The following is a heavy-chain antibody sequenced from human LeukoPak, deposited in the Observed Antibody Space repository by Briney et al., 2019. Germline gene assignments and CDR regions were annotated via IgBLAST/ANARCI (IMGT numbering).Heavy chain of an antibody. CDR1: GGSFSGYY. CDR3: ASYPYCSSTSCYFRNNWFDP. D-gene: IGHD2-2*01. Sequence: SETLSLTCAVYGGSFSGYYWSWIRQPPGKGLEWIGEINHSGSTNYNPSLKSRVTISVDTSKNQFSLKLSSVTAADTAVYYCASYPYCSSTSCYFRNNWFDPWGQGTLVTVSS. V-gene: IGHV4-34*01. J-gene: IGHJ5*02. CDR2: INHSGST.